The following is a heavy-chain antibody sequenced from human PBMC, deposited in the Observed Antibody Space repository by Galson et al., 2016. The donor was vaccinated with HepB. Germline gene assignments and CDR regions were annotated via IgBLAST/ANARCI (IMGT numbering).Heavy chain of an antibody. J-gene: IGHJ4*02. D-gene: IGHD6-19*01. CDR1: GFTFSTFA. Sequence: SLRLSCAASGFTFSTFAMSWVRQAPGRGLDWVSTISGTGGDTYYVDSLEGRVVISRDNSKNTLYLQLTNLRPDDTAVYYCAKYMASSGWAEFDTWGQGTLVTVSS. V-gene: IGHV3-23*01. CDR3: AKYMASSGWAEFDT. CDR2: ISGTGGDT.